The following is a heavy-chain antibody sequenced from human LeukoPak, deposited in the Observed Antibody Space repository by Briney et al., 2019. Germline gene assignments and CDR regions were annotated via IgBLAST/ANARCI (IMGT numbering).Heavy chain of an antibody. V-gene: IGHV4-59*12. D-gene: IGHD6-19*01. CDR2: IHYSGST. Sequence: SETLTLTCSVSGGSISGYYWSWIRQPPGKGLEWIGYIHYSGSTHYNPSLKSRVTISVDTSKNQFSLKLSSVTAADTAVYYCARRGSGWYHYFDYWGQGTLVTVSS. CDR1: GGSISGYY. J-gene: IGHJ4*02. CDR3: ARRGSGWYHYFDY.